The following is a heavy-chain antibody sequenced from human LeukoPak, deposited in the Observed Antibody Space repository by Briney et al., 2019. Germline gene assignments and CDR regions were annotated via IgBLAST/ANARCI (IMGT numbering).Heavy chain of an antibody. CDR2: ISTSSSYI. J-gene: IGHJ4*02. V-gene: IGHV3-21*01. D-gene: IGHD3-3*01. Sequence: GRSLRLSCAASGFTFSTYTMRWVRQAPGKGLEWLSYISTSSSYIYYADSVKGRFTVSRDNAMNSLFLQMNSLIAEDTAVYYCARVGIRFLEQYYFDYWGQGTLVTVSS. CDR3: ARVGIRFLEQYYFDY. CDR1: GFTFSTYT.